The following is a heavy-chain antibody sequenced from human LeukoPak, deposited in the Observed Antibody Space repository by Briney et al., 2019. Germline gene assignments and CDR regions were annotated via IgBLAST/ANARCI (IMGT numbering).Heavy chain of an antibody. V-gene: IGHV1-8*01. CDR1: GYTFTDFD. Sequence: ASVTVSCKASGYTFTDFDINWVRQAPGRGLEWMGWMNPNSGNTVCAQKFQGRVTMTRDTSINTGRMELTSLTSEDTAVYYCARTLDRSYYYVYLSWGQGTVISVSS. CDR2: MNPNSGNT. D-gene: IGHD3-16*01. J-gene: IGHJ5*02. CDR3: ARTLDRSYYYVYLS.